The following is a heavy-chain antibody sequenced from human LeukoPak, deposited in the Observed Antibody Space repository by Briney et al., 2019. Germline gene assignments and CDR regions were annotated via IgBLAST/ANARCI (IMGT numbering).Heavy chain of an antibody. CDR1: GFTFSSYA. V-gene: IGHV3-30*04. Sequence: PGGSLRLSRAASGFTFSSYAMHWVRQAPGKGLEWVAVISYDGSNKYYADSVKGRFTISRDNSKNTLYLQMNSLRAEDTAVYYCARDRYCSSTSRYGAGYYYYGMDVWGQGTTVTVSS. CDR3: ARDRYCSSTSRYGAGYYYYGMDV. D-gene: IGHD2-2*01. CDR2: ISYDGSNK. J-gene: IGHJ6*02.